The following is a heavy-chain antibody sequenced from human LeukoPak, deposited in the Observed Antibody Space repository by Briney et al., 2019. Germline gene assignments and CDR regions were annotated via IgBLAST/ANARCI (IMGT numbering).Heavy chain of an antibody. V-gene: IGHV3-23*01. CDR3: ARASWISSSDAIR. D-gene: IGHD6-25*01. Sequence: GGSLRLSCSASGLSFSSFAMSWVRQGPARGLEWVSSLRGNGETFYADSVRGRFTLSSDSFTNTVYLQLNNLRVEDTAIYYCARASWISSSDAIRWGQGTLVTVSS. CDR2: LRGNGET. CDR1: GLSFSSFA. J-gene: IGHJ4*02.